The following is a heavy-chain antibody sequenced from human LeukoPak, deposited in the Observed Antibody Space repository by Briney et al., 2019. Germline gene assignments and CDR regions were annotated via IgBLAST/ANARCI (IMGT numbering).Heavy chain of an antibody. Sequence: SETPLTCTVSGGSISSSYWSWIRQPAGKGLEWIGRMSTSGSTSYNPSLKSRVAMSLDTSKNQFSLNLNSVTAADTALYYCARDRASSGWGRFDPWGQGTLVTVSS. D-gene: IGHD6-19*01. CDR1: GGSISSSY. J-gene: IGHJ5*02. CDR3: ARDRASSGWGRFDP. CDR2: MSTSGST. V-gene: IGHV4-4*07.